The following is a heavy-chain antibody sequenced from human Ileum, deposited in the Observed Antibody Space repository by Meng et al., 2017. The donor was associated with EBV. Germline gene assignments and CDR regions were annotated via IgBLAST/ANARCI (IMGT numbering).Heavy chain of an antibody. D-gene: IGHD1-1*01. Sequence: VPGPAPVMHSAPRSLPCTFSGGPISSYYWSWIRQPPGKGLEWIGYIYYSGSTNYNPSLKSRVTISVDTSKNQFSLKLSSVTAADTAVYFCASHLTESGTRGFDNWGPGMLVTVSS. CDR1: GGPISSYY. J-gene: IGHJ4*02. V-gene: IGHV4-59*01. CDR3: ASHLTESGTRGFDN. CDR2: IYYSGST.